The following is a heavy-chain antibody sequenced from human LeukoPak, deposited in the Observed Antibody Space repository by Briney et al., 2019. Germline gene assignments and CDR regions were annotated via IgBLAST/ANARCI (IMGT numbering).Heavy chain of an antibody. CDR2: INRSGTI. J-gene: IGHJ4*02. CDR1: GDSFSGYY. V-gene: IGHV4-34*01. Sequence: PSETLSLTCAVYGDSFSGYYRGWIRQPPGKGLEWIGEINRSGTINYSPSLKSRVTILVDTSKNQFSLNLSSVTAADTAVYYCARGVAGSSGLLYYFDYWGQGALVIVSS. CDR3: ARGVAGSSGLLYYFDY. D-gene: IGHD6-25*01.